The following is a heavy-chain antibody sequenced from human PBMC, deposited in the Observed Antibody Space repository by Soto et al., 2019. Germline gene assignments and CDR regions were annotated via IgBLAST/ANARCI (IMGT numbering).Heavy chain of an antibody. CDR3: ASSDIVVVPAARGYYYYYGMDV. V-gene: IGHV1-69*06. J-gene: IGHJ6*02. CDR2: IIPIFGTA. Sequence: GXSVKVSCKASGGTFSSYAISWVRQAPVQGLEWMGGIIPIFGTANYAQKFQGRVAITADKSTSTVYMELSSLRSEDTAVYYCASSDIVVVPAARGYYYYYGMDVWGQGTTVTVSS. CDR1: GGTFSSYA. D-gene: IGHD2-2*01.